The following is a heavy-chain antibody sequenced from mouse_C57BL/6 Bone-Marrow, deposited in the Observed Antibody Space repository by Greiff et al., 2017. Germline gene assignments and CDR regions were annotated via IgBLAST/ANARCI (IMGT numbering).Heavy chain of an antibody. CDR1: GYTFTSYD. Sequence: QVQLQQSGPELVKPGASVKLSCKASGYTFTSYDINWVKQRHGQGLEWIGWIYPRDGSTKYNEKLKGKATLTEDTSSSTAYMELPSLTSEDSAVYFCANDGYNRYFDVWGTGTTVTVSS. CDR2: IYPRDGST. J-gene: IGHJ1*03. D-gene: IGHD2-3*01. V-gene: IGHV1-85*01. CDR3: ANDGYNRYFDV.